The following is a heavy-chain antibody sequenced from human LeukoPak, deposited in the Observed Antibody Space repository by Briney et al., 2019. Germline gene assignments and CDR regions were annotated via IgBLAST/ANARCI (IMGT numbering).Heavy chain of an antibody. CDR1: GFTFSSYE. J-gene: IGHJ4*02. CDR2: ISSSSSYI. D-gene: IGHD5-12*01. V-gene: IGHV3-21*01. Sequence: GGSLRLSCAASGFTFSSYEMNWVRQAPGKGLEWVSSISSSSSYIYYADSVKGRFTISRDNAKNSLYLQMNSLRAEDTAVYHCAREGYSGYDWGFDYWGQGTLVTVSS. CDR3: AREGYSGYDWGFDY.